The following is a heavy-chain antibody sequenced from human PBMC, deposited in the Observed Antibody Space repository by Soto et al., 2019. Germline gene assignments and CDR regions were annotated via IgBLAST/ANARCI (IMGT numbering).Heavy chain of an antibody. Sequence: QVQLVQSGAEVKKPGASVKVSCEASGYTFIDYYMHWVRQAPGQGFEWMGRISPKSGGTNYAQKFQGRVTMTWDTSLNAADMELSSLMSEDTAVYYCARPPGYISDWYYFDLWGQGTLVTVSS. D-gene: IGHD6-19*01. CDR3: ARPPGYISDWYYFDL. V-gene: IGHV1-2*02. CDR1: GYTFIDYY. J-gene: IGHJ4*02. CDR2: ISPKSGGT.